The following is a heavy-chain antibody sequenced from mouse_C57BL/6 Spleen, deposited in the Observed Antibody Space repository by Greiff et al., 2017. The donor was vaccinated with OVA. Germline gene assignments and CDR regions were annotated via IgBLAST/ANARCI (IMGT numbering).Heavy chain of an antibody. V-gene: IGHV1-59*01. CDR1: GYTFTSSW. J-gene: IGHJ3*01. D-gene: IGHD1-1*01. Sequence: QVQLQQPGAELVRPGTSVKLSCKASGYTFTSSWMHWVKQRPGQGLEWIGVIDPSDSYTNYNQKFKGNATLTVDTSSSTAYMQLSSLTSEDSAVYYCARSSGYGSSPWFAYWGQGTLVTVSA. CDR2: IDPSDSYT. CDR3: ARSSGYGSSPWFAY.